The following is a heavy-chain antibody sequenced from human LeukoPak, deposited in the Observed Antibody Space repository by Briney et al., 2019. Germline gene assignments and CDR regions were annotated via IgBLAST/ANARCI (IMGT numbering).Heavy chain of an antibody. D-gene: IGHD3-9*01. V-gene: IGHV3-30*18. CDR2: ISYDGGSK. Sequence: GGSLRLSCAASGFNFFTYGMHWVRQAPGKGLEWVAVISYDGGSKYYADSVKGRFTISRDNSKNTLYLQMNSLRPGDTAVYYCTKDLYEILTGYHYYFDYWGQGALVTVSS. J-gene: IGHJ4*02. CDR1: GFNFFTYG. CDR3: TKDLYEILTGYHYYFDY.